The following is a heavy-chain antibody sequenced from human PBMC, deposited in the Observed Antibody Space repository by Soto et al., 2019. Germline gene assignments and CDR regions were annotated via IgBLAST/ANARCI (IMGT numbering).Heavy chain of an antibody. D-gene: IGHD6-6*01. V-gene: IGHV4-61*01. CDR1: GGSVSSGSYY. CDR3: ARDLRGWSSSSGNWFDP. Sequence: SETLSLTCTVSGGSVSSGSYYWSWIRQPPGKGLEWIGYIYYSGSTNYNPSLKSRVTISVDTSKNQFSLKLSSVTAADTAVYYCARDLRGWSSSSGNWFDPWGQGTLVTVSS. J-gene: IGHJ5*02. CDR2: IYYSGST.